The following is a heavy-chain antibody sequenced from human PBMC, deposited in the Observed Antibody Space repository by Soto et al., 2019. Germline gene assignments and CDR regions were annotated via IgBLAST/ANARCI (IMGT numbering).Heavy chain of an antibody. CDR1: GVSITTTSYY. J-gene: IGHJ4*02. Sequence: SETLSLTCTVSGVSITTTSYYWGWIRQPPGKGLEWIGSVYFSGTTYYNPSLKSRVTISVDTSKNHFSLRLSSVTATDTAIYYCARHGSYWGQGTLVTVSS. V-gene: IGHV4-39*01. CDR2: VYFSGTT. CDR3: ARHGSY.